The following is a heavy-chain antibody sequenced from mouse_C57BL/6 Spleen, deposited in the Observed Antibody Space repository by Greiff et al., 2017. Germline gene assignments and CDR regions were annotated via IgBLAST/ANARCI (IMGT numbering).Heavy chain of an antibody. Sequence: VQLKESGGGLVKPGGSLKLSCAASGFTFSDYGMHWVRQAPEKGLEWVAYISSGSSTIYYADTVKGRFTISRDNAKNTLFLQMTSLRSEDTAMYYCARPYGSSPFAYWGQGTLVTVSA. V-gene: IGHV5-17*01. D-gene: IGHD1-1*01. CDR1: GFTFSDYG. CDR3: ARPYGSSPFAY. CDR2: ISSGSSTI. J-gene: IGHJ3*01.